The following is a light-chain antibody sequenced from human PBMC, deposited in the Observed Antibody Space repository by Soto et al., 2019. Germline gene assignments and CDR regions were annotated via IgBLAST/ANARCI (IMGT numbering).Light chain of an antibody. CDR1: NIGSKN. V-gene: IGLV3-9*01. J-gene: IGLJ3*02. CDR2: RDS. Sequence: SYELTQTLSVSVALGQTAKITCGGNNIGSKNVNWYQQKPGQAPVLVIYRDSNRPSGIPERFSGSNSGNAATLTISRAQAGDGADYYCQVWDASFWVFGGGTKVTVL. CDR3: QVWDASFWV.